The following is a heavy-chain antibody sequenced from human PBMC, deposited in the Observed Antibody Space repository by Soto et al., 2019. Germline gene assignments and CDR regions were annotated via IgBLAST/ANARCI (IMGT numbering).Heavy chain of an antibody. CDR2: IIPIFGTA. Sequence: ASVKVSCKASGGTFSSYAISWVRQAPGQGLEWMGGIIPIFGTANYAQKFQGRVTITADESTSTAYMELSSLRSEDTAVYYCARARRYNWNYAYNEYWGQGTLVTVSS. D-gene: IGHD1-7*01. V-gene: IGHV1-69*13. J-gene: IGHJ4*02. CDR3: ARARRYNWNYAYNEY. CDR1: GGTFSSYA.